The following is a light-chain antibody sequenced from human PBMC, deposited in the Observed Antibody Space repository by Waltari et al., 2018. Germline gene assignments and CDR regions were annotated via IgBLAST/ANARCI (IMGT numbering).Light chain of an antibody. CDR2: HVT. V-gene: IGLV2-14*01. Sequence: QSALTQPASVSGSPGQSITISCTGTSPDIGANNYVPWYRQHPGKAPKLILYHVTTRPSGVSNRFSGSKSGNTASLTISGLQAEDEADYFCSSYTITYTRVFGGGTKLTVL. J-gene: IGLJ3*02. CDR1: SPDIGANNY. CDR3: SSYTITYTRV.